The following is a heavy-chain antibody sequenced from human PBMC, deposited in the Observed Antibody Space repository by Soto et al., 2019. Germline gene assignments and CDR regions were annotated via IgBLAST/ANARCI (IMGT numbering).Heavy chain of an antibody. V-gene: IGHV3-53*01. CDR2: IFSGGST. D-gene: IGHD3-16*02. CDR1: GFTVSDDY. CDR3: AADLYL. J-gene: IGHJ1*01. Sequence: GGSLRLSCAASGFTVSDDYMSWVRQSPGKGLEWVSVIFSGGSTFYADSVKGRFTISRDNSKNTVFLQMSSLRSEDTAVYYCAADLYLWGQGTLVTVSS.